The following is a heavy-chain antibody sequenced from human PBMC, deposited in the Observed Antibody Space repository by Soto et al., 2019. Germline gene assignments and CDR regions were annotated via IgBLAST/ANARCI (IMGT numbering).Heavy chain of an antibody. D-gene: IGHD3-10*01. CDR3: AKDRWFGELLTPQSFDY. V-gene: IGHV3-23*01. CDR1: GFTFSSYA. CDR2: ISGSGGST. Sequence: PGGSLRLSCAASGFTFSSYAMSWVRQASGKGLEWVSAISGSGGSTYYADSVKGRFTISRDNSKNTLYLQMNSLRAEDTAVYYCAKDRWFGELLTPQSFDYWGQGTLVTVSS. J-gene: IGHJ4*02.